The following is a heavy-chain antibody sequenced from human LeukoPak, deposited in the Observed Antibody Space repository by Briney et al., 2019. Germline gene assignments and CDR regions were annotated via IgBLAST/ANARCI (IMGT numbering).Heavy chain of an antibody. V-gene: IGHV7-4-1*02. Sequence: ASVKVSCKASGYTFTSYAMNWVRQAPGQGLEWMGWINTNTGNPTYAQGFTGRFVLSLDTSVSTAYLQISSLKAEDTAVYYCARGVGLERLENNWFDPWGQGTLVTVSS. CDR1: GYTFTSYA. CDR3: ARGVGLERLENNWFDP. J-gene: IGHJ5*02. D-gene: IGHD1-1*01. CDR2: INTNTGNP.